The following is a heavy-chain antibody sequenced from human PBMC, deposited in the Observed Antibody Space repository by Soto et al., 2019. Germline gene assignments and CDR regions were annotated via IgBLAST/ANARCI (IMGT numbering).Heavy chain of an antibody. CDR1: PGSISSSY. D-gene: IGHD1-26*01. Sequence: QVQLQESGPGLVKPSETLTLTCTVSPGSISSSYWSWIRQPPGRGLEWIGHVAYSGTTKYNTSLKSRGSISVSTSKRQFSLRLNSVTAADTAVYYCAREAQDYYFDHWGQGILVTVSS. CDR2: VAYSGTT. V-gene: IGHV4-59*01. CDR3: AREAQDYYFDH. J-gene: IGHJ5*02.